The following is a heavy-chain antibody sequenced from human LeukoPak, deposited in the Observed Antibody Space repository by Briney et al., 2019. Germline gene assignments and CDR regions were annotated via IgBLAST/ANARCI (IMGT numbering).Heavy chain of an antibody. CDR2: IIPIFGTA. CDR1: GGTFISYA. D-gene: IGHD2-2*01. J-gene: IGHJ4*02. Sequence: ASVKVSCKASGGTFISYAISWVRQAPGQGLEWMGGIIPIFGTANYAQKFQGRVTITADESTSTAYMELSSLRSEDTAVYYCARLEGPAGDSNFDYWGQGTLVTVSS. V-gene: IGHV1-69*13. CDR3: ARLEGPAGDSNFDY.